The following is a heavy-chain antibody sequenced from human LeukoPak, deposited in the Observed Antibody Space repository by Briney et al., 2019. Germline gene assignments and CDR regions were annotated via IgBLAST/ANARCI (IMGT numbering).Heavy chain of an antibody. CDR1: GYTFATYD. V-gene: IGHV1-8*01. D-gene: IGHD6-19*01. CDR3: ARGRGSGHKENWFDP. Sequence: ASVKVSCKASGYTFATYDINWVRQSTGQGLEWMGWMNPNSGNTGYTQKFQGRVTMTRNTSISTAYMELSSLRSEDTAVYYCARGRGSGHKENWFDPWGQGTLVTVSS. CDR2: MNPNSGNT. J-gene: IGHJ5*02.